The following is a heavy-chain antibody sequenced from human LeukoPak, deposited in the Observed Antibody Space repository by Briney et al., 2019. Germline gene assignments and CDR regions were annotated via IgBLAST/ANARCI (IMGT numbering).Heavy chain of an antibody. Sequence: SETLSLTCTVSGGSISSYYWSWIRQPPGKGLEWIGYIYTSGSTNYNPSLRSRVTISVDTSKNQFSLKLSSVTAADTAVYYCARSGSGWYGLDWGQGTLVTVSS. CDR3: ARSGSGWYGLD. V-gene: IGHV4-4*09. D-gene: IGHD6-19*01. J-gene: IGHJ1*01. CDR1: GGSISSYY. CDR2: IYTSGST.